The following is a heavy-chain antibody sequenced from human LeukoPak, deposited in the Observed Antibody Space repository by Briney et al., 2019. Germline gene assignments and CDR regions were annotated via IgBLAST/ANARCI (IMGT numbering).Heavy chain of an antibody. CDR3: AREGSLRYFDWLSPDNWFDP. J-gene: IGHJ5*02. CDR2: IYYNGRT. Sequence: PSETLSLTCTVSGDSITNDYWSWIRQPPGRGLEWIGYIYYNGRTNYNPSLKSRVTMSVDTSKNQFSLKLSSVTAADTAVYYCAREGSLRYFDWLSPDNWFDPWGQGTLVAVSS. V-gene: IGHV4-59*12. D-gene: IGHD3-9*01. CDR1: GDSITNDY.